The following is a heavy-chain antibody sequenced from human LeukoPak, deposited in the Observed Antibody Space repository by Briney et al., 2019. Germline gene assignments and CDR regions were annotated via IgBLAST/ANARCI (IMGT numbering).Heavy chain of an antibody. D-gene: IGHD3-22*01. CDR1: GFTFSSYA. V-gene: IGHV3-30*04. Sequence: GRSLRLSCAASGFTFSSYAMHWVRQAPGKGLEWVAVISYDGSNKYYADSVKGRFTISRDNSKNTLYLQMNSLRAEDTAVYYCARGPLTYYYDSSGYFDYWGQGTLVTVSS. CDR2: ISYDGSNK. J-gene: IGHJ4*02. CDR3: ARGPLTYYYDSSGYFDY.